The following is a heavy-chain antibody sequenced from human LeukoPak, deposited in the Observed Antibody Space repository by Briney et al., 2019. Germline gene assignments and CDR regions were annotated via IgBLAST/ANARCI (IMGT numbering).Heavy chain of an antibody. D-gene: IGHD3-3*01. Sequence: PGGSLRLSCVASGFAFSSYWMHWVRQAPGKGLVWISRINTDGSTTSYADSVKGRFTISRDNAKNTVYLQMNSLRDEDTAVNYCARENYNFWSDYYIAPFDYWGQGTLVTVSS. V-gene: IGHV3-74*01. J-gene: IGHJ4*02. CDR1: GFAFSSYW. CDR2: INTDGSTT. CDR3: ARENYNFWSDYYIAPFDY.